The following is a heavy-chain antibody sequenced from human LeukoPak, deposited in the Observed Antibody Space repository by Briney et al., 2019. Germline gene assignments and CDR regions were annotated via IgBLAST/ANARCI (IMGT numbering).Heavy chain of an antibody. J-gene: IGHJ4*02. CDR1: GGSISSHY. V-gene: IGHV4-59*11. Sequence: PSETLSLTCTVSGGSISSHYWSWIRQPPGKGLEWIGYIYYSGSTNYNPSLKSRVTISVDTSKNQFSLKLSSVTAADTAVYYCARCEYSSSSFDYWGQGTLVTVSS. D-gene: IGHD6-6*01. CDR2: IYYSGST. CDR3: ARCEYSSSSFDY.